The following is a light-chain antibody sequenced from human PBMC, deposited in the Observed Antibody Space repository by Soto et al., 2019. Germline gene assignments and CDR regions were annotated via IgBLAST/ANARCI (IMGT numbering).Light chain of an antibody. J-gene: IGKJ3*01. CDR2: GAS. V-gene: IGKV3-15*01. CDR1: QSVSNN. Sequence: ETVMTQSPATLSVSPGERVTLSCRASQSVSNNLAWYQQKPGQAPRLLIYGASTRATGIPARFSGSGSGTEFTLTISSLQSEDFAVYYCQQYKNWPPVTFGPGTKVDI. CDR3: QQYKNWPPVT.